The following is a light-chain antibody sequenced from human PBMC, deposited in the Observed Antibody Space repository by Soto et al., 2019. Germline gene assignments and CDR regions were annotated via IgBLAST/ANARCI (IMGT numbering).Light chain of an antibody. J-gene: IGKJ4*01. Sequence: LLTHSPVTLALSPVGRATLCWRSRQSVTSTYLAWYQQKPVQAPRLLIYGASSRATGIPDRFSGSGSGTDFTLTISRLEPEDFAVYYCQQYGNSPNFRGGNXVEIQ. CDR2: GAS. V-gene: IGKV3-20*01. CDR1: QSVTSTY. CDR3: QQYGNSPN.